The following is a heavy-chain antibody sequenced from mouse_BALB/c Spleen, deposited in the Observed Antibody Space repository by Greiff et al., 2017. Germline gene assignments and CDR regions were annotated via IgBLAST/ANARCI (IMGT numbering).Heavy chain of an antibody. V-gene: IGHV1-14*01. CDR1: GYTFTSYV. CDR2: INPYNDGT. CDR3: ARSPRGANYAMDY. Sequence: EVKLVESGPELVKPGASVKMSCKASGYTFTSYVMHWVKQKPGQGLEWIGYINPYNDGTKYNEKFKGKATLTSDKSSSTAYMELSSLTSEDSAVYYCARSPRGANYAMDYWGQGTSVTVSS. J-gene: IGHJ4*01.